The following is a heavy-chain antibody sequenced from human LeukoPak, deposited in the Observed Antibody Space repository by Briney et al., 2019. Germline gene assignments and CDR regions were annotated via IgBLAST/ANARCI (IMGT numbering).Heavy chain of an antibody. Sequence: GESLKISCKGSGYSFTSYWISWVRQMPGKGLEWMGRIDPSDSYTNYSPSFQGHVTISAGKSISTAYLQWSSLKASDTAMYCCARATSYGDYVGYWGQGTLVTVSS. V-gene: IGHV5-10-1*01. CDR1: GYSFTSYW. D-gene: IGHD4-17*01. CDR2: IDPSDSYT. CDR3: ARATSYGDYVGY. J-gene: IGHJ4*02.